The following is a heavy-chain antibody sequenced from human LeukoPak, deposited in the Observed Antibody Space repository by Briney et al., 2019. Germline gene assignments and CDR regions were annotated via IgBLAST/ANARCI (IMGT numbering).Heavy chain of an antibody. CDR2: INPSGGST. CDR1: GYTFTIYY. V-gene: IGHV1-46*01. Sequence: GASVTVSCKASGYTFTIYYMHWVRQAPGQGLEGMGIINPSGGSTTYAQKFQGRVTMTRDTSTSTVYMELSSLRSEDTAVYYCARVPRDGYNYHFDYWGQGTLVTVSS. CDR3: ARVPRDGYNYHFDY. J-gene: IGHJ4*02. D-gene: IGHD5-24*01.